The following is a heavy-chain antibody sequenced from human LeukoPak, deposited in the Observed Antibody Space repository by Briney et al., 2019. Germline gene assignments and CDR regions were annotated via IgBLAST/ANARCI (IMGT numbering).Heavy chain of an antibody. D-gene: IGHD3-10*01. V-gene: IGHV1-46*01. CDR1: GYTFTSYY. J-gene: IGHJ5*02. CDR3: ARRYYGSGSYYNFWFDP. Sequence: ASVKVSCKASGYTFTSYYMHWVRQAPGQGLERMGIINPSGGSTSYAQKFQGRVTMTRDMSTSTVYMELSSLRSEDTAVYYCARRYYGSGSYYNFWFDPWGQGTLVTVSS. CDR2: INPSGGST.